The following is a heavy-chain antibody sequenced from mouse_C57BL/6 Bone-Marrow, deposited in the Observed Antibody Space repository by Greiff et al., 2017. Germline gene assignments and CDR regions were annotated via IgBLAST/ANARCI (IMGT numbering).Heavy chain of an antibody. CDR2: LSNGGGST. CDR3: ARPLYYYAMDY. V-gene: IGHV5-12*01. CDR1: GFTFSDYY. J-gene: IGHJ4*01. Sequence: EVKLVESGGGLVQPGGSLKLSCAASGFTFSDYYMYWVRQTPEKRLEWVAYLSNGGGSTYYPDTVKGRFTISRDNAKNTLYLQMSRLKSEDTAMYHCARPLYYYAMDYWGQGTSVTVSS.